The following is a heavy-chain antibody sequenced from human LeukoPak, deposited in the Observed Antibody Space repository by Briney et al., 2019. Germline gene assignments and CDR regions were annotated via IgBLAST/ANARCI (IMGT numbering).Heavy chain of an antibody. J-gene: IGHJ4*02. Sequence: RTGGSLRLSCAASGFTFSNYAMSWVRQAPGKGLEWISAISGSGDRTYYTDSVKGRFTISRDNSKNTLYLQMNSLRAEDTAVYYCARESSSGWYPNGPFDYWGQGTLVTVSS. CDR1: GFTFSNYA. V-gene: IGHV3-23*01. D-gene: IGHD6-19*01. CDR2: ISGSGDRT. CDR3: ARESSSGWYPNGPFDY.